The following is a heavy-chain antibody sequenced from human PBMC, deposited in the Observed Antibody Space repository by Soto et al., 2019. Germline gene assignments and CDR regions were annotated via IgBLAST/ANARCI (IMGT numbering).Heavy chain of an antibody. Sequence: QVHLLESGGGVVQPGTSLRLSCAASGFSFSSYGMHWVRQAPGKGLEWVAVISYDGSHKFYADAVKGRFSISRDNFKNTLYLQMSSLRDDDTALYYCAKDPRPVIQMVRGVSEFWGQGTLVTVSS. J-gene: IGHJ4*02. CDR1: GFSFSSYG. CDR2: ISYDGSHK. D-gene: IGHD3-10*01. CDR3: AKDPRPVIQMVRGVSEF. V-gene: IGHV3-30*18.